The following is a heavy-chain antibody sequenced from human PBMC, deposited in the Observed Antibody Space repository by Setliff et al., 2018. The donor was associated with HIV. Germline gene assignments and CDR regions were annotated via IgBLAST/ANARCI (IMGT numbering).Heavy chain of an antibody. CDR2: INQSGNT. CDR3: AREGGQGYSGSGSFYHRNFDL. Sequence: PSETLSLTCAAYGGSLSGYYWSWVRQSPGRGLEWIGEINQSGNTNFNPSLKSRLIISVDTSESQFSLKLTSVTAADTALYYCAREGGQGYSGSGSFYHRNFDLWGRGTLVTVSS. D-gene: IGHD3-10*01. CDR1: GGSLSGYY. V-gene: IGHV4-34*01. J-gene: IGHJ2*01.